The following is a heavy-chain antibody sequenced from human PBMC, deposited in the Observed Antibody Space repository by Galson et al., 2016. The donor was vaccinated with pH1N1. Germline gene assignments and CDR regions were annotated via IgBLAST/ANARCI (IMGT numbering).Heavy chain of an antibody. D-gene: IGHD3-9*01. V-gene: IGHV3-23*01. CDR3: AREPEYDILTGYGHYFDY. J-gene: IGHJ4*02. CDR1: GFTFSSYV. Sequence: SLRLSCAASGFTFSSYVMNWVRHPPGKGLEWVSAIIGSGGSTYYADSVKGRFTISRDNAKNTLYLQMNSLRVEDTAVYYCAREPEYDILTGYGHYFDYWGQGTLVTVSS. CDR2: IIGSGGST.